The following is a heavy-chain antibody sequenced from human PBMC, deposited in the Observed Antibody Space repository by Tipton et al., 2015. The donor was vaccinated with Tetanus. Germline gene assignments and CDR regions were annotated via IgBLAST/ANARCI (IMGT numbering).Heavy chain of an antibody. CDR2: ISPFNENV. CDR1: GYTFTHYG. J-gene: IGHJ5*02. CDR3: ARGRGLGPHEYFEH. D-gene: IGHD3/OR15-3a*01. Sequence: QVQLVQSGAEVKKPGAPVKVSCKASGYTFTHYGVNWVRQAPGQGLEWMGWISPFNENVNYAEKFQGRLTMTTDRSTATAYMDLRSLRSDDTAVYYCARGRGLGPHEYFEHWGQGTLVTVSS. V-gene: IGHV1-18*01.